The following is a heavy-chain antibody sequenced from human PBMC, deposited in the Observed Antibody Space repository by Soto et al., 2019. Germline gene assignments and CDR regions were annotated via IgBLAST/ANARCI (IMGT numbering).Heavy chain of an antibody. J-gene: IGHJ6*02. CDR2: IYSIGST. D-gene: IGHD6-13*01. CDR1: GGSISSSSY. Sequence: QLQLQESGRGLVKPSETLSLTCTVSGGSISSSSYWGWIRQPPGKGLEWIGSIYSIGSTYYNPSLKSRVTISVDTSKNQFSLKLSSVTAADTAVYYCRRSSRYSTDVWGQGTTVTVSS. V-gene: IGHV4-39*01. CDR3: RRSSRYSTDV.